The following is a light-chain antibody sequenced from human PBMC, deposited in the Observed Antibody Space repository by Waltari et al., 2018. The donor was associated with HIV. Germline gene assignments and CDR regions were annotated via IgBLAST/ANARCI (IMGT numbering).Light chain of an antibody. Sequence: DIQMTQSPSYVSASVGDRVNITCRASKNIDYLLGWYQQTPGKAPKLLIYDGYTLQNGAPLRFFGSGSGTDFTLTIKSLQPEDFVTYYCQQAYSFPFTFGPGTKVEFK. V-gene: IGKV1-12*01. CDR2: DGY. CDR1: KNIDYL. J-gene: IGKJ3*01. CDR3: QQAYSFPFT.